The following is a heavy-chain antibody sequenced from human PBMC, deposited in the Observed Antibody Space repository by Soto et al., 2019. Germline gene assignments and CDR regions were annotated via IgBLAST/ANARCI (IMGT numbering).Heavy chain of an antibody. CDR1: GFTFSSYA. CDR3: AKDLVGFYDSL. D-gene: IGHD3-22*01. V-gene: IGHV3-23*01. Sequence: EVQLLESGGGLVQPGGSLRLSCAASGFTFSSYAMSWVPRPPGRGLEWVSAISGSGGSTYYADSVKGRFTISRDNSKNTLYLQMNSLRAEDTAVYYCAKDLVGFYDSLWGQGTLVTVSS. J-gene: IGHJ4*02. CDR2: ISGSGGST.